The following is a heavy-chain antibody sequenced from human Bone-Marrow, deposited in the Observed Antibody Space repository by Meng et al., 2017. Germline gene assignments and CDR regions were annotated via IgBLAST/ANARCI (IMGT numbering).Heavy chain of an antibody. Sequence: ETLSLTCTVSGGSISSSSYYWGWIRQPPGKGLEWVANIKQDGSDTYYVDSVKGRFTISRDNAKNSLYLQMNSLRAEDTALYYCARGGREGTYDHWGQGTRVT. CDR1: GGSISSSSYY. J-gene: IGHJ4*02. CDR3: ARGGREGTYDH. V-gene: IGHV3-7*01. D-gene: IGHD3-10*01. CDR2: IKQDGSDT.